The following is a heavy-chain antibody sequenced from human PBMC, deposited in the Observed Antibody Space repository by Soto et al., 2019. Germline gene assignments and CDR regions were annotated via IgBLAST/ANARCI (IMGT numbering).Heavy chain of an antibody. CDR3: AKDNVCSGGSCYSDSCDY. J-gene: IGHJ4*02. CDR1: GFTFSSYA. D-gene: IGHD2-15*01. V-gene: IGHV3-23*01. CDR2: ISGSGGST. Sequence: EVQLLESGGGLVQPGGSLRLSCAASGFTFSSYAMSWVRQAPGKGLEWVSAISGSGGSTYYADSVKGRFTISIDNSKNTMYLQMNSLRAEDTAVYYCAKDNVCSGGSCYSDSCDYWGQGTLVTVSS.